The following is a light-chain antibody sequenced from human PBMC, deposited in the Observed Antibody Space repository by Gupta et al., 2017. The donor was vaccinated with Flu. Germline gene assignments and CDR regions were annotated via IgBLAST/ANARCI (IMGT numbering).Light chain of an antibody. CDR2: DYT. J-gene: IGLJ2*01. Sequence: GNNIGTKSVHWYQQRPGQAPVLVVYDYTDLPSGIPARFPGSNSGNTATLTIVRVEAGDEADYYCQVWASSSAHPVVFGGGTNLAVL. CDR1: NIGTKS. CDR3: QVWASSSAHPVV. V-gene: IGLV3-21*02.